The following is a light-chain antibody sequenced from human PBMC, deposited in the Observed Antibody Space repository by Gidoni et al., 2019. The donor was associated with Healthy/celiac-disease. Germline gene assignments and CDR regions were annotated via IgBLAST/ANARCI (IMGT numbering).Light chain of an antibody. CDR3: QQYGSSPALT. V-gene: IGKV3-20*01. Sequence: EIVLTQSPGTLSLSPGERATLSCRASQSVSSSYLAWYQQKPGQAPRLLIYGASSRATGLPDRFNGSGSGTDFTLTISRLEPEDFAVYYCQQYGSSPALTFGGGTKVEIK. J-gene: IGKJ4*01. CDR2: GAS. CDR1: QSVSSSY.